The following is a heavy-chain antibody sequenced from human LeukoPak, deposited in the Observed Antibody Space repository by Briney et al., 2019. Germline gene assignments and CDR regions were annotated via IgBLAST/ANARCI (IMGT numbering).Heavy chain of an antibody. CDR2: ISSSGSYI. J-gene: IGHJ4*02. D-gene: IGHD3-22*01. CDR1: GFTFSTYS. CDR3: AKESYDSSGYNDY. V-gene: IGHV3-21*04. Sequence: GGSLRLSCAASGFTFSTYSMNWVRQAPGKGLEWVSSISSSGSYIYYADSVKGRFTISRDNAKNSLYLQMNSLRAEDTAVYYCAKESYDSSGYNDYWGQGTLVTVSS.